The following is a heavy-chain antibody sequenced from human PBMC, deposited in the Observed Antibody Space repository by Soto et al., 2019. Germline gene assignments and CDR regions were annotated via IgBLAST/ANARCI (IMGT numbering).Heavy chain of an antibody. J-gene: IGHJ5*02. D-gene: IGHD2-21*01. CDR3: ARDHSISSSGAWWLDP. Sequence: LSLTCTVSGGSIRVGGYYWGWIRQPPGKGLEWVATIYYSGTTYYNPSLKSRLTISLDTSKNHFSLDLTSVTPGDTAVYYCARDHSISSSGAWWLDPWGQGTLVTVSS. CDR2: IYYSGTT. V-gene: IGHV4-39*02. CDR1: GGSIRVGGYY.